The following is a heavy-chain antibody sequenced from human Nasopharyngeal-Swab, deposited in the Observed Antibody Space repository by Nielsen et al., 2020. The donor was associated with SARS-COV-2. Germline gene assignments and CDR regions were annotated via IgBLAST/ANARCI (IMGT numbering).Heavy chain of an antibody. Sequence: ASVKVSCKASGYSFTSYAMHWVRQAPGQRLEWMGWINAGNGNTKYSQKFQGRVTITRDTSASTAYMELSSLRSEDTAVYYCARAGGGVSYSRGAFDIWGQGTMVTVSS. CDR1: GYSFTSYA. CDR2: INAGNGNT. J-gene: IGHJ3*02. V-gene: IGHV1-3*01. D-gene: IGHD1-26*01. CDR3: ARAGGGVSYSRGAFDI.